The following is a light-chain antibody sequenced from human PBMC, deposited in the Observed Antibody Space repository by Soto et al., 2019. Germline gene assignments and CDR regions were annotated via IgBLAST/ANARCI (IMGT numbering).Light chain of an antibody. CDR2: GAS. Sequence: EIVMTQSPATLSVSPGERATLSCRASQSVNSNLAWYQQKLGQAPRLLIYGASTRATGLPARFSGSGSGTEFTLTISSLQSEDFAVYYCRQYNAWPLSVGGGTKVDSK. V-gene: IGKV3-15*01. CDR3: RQYNAWPLS. CDR1: QSVNSN. J-gene: IGKJ4*01.